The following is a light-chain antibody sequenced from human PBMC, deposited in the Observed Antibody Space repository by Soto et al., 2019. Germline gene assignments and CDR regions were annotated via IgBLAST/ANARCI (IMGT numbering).Light chain of an antibody. V-gene: IGLV2-23*01. CDR2: EAT. J-gene: IGLJ3*02. Sequence: QSALTQPASVSGSPGQSITISCTGTSSDIGTYNLVSWYQQHPGNAPKLMIYEATKRPSGVSSRFSGSKSGNTASLTISGLQTEDEADYYCCSYAGGSTLVFGGGTKL. CDR1: SSDIGTYNL. CDR3: CSYAGGSTLV.